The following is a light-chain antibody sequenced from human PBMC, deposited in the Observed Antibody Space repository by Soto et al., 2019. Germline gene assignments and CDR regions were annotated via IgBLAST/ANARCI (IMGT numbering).Light chain of an antibody. J-gene: IGKJ1*01. V-gene: IGKV3-15*01. Sequence: EIVMTQSPATLSVSPGERATLSCRASQSVSSNLAWYQQKPGQAPRLLIYGASTRATGIPARISGSGSGTEFTLTISSLQSEDFAVYYCHHFGSLPETFGQGTNVE. CDR2: GAS. CDR3: HHFGSLPET. CDR1: QSVSSN.